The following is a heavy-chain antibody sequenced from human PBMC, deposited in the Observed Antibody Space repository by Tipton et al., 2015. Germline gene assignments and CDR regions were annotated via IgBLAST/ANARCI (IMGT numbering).Heavy chain of an antibody. J-gene: IGHJ4*02. D-gene: IGHD7-27*01. CDR1: GGSISSETYY. V-gene: IGHV4-61*02. Sequence: TLSLTCTVSGGSISSETYYWTWIRQPAGKGLEWVGRVFTGGSTYYNPSLESRVTISVDTFENQFSLKLSSVTAADTAVYYCARDRPGANYFDYWGQGTLVTVSS. CDR3: ARDRPGANYFDY. CDR2: VFTGGST.